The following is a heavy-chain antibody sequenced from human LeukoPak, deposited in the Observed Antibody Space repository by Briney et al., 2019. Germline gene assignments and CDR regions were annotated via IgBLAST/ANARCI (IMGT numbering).Heavy chain of an antibody. CDR3: AVKGAVSGSFDY. J-gene: IGHJ4*02. CDR1: GGSISSGGYY. V-gene: IGHV4-31*03. Sequence: SETLSLTCTVSGGSISSGGYYWSWIRQHPGKGLEWIGYIYYSGSTYYNPSLKSRVTISVDTSKNQFSLKLSSVTAADTAVYYCAVKGAVSGSFDYWGQGTLVTVSS. D-gene: IGHD5-12*01. CDR2: IYYSGST.